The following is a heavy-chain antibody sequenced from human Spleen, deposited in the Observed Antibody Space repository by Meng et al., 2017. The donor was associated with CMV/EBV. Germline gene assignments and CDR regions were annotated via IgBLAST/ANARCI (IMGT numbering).Heavy chain of an antibody. CDR3: ARAPAYSNYGAWFDP. V-gene: IGHV4-31*02. D-gene: IGHD4-11*01. CDR2: IYYSGTT. CDR1: GGSISSENYS. Sequence: SGGSISSENYSWSWIRQHPGKGLEWIGYIYYSGTTYYNPSLESRITISVDTSKNQFSLKLSSVTAADTAVYYCARAPAYSNYGAWFDPWGQGTLVTVSS. J-gene: IGHJ5*02.